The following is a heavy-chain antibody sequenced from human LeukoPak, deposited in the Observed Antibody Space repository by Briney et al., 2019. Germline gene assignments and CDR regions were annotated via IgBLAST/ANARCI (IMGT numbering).Heavy chain of an antibody. J-gene: IGHJ6*02. CDR3: ARRYGSGSYYPYYSFGMDV. D-gene: IGHD3-10*01. CDR2: IYPGDSDT. V-gene: IGHV5-51*01. Sequence: GESLKISCKGSGYSFTSYWIGWVRQMPGKGLEWMGIIYPGDSDTRYSPSFQGQVTISADKSISTAYLQWSSLKASDTAMYYCARRYGSGSYYPYYSFGMDVWGQGTTVTVSS. CDR1: GYSFTSYW.